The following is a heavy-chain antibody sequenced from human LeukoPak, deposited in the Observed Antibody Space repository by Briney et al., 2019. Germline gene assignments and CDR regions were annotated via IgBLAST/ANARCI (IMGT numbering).Heavy chain of an antibody. CDR1: GYTFTSYG. Sequence: SVQVSCKASGYTFTSYGISWVRQAPGQGLEWMGWIDTNTGNPTYAQGFTGRFVFSLDTSVSTAYLQISSLKAEDTAVYYCARDPAAGIGWGQGTLVTVSS. CDR3: ARDPAAGIG. V-gene: IGHV7-4-1*02. D-gene: IGHD6-13*01. J-gene: IGHJ4*02. CDR2: IDTNTGNP.